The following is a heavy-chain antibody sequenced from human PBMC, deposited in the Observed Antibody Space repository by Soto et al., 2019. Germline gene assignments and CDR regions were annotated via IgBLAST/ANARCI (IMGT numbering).Heavy chain of an antibody. CDR3: ASATVVAATFDF. J-gene: IGHJ4*02. CDR1: GFAFRSYN. CDR2: ISSGSSNI. V-gene: IGHV3-21*01. D-gene: IGHD2-15*01. Sequence: GGSLRLSCAASGFAFRSYNTNWVRQAPGKGLEWVASISSGSSNIYYADSVKGRFTISRDNAKNSLFLQMDSLRAEDSAVYYCASATVVAATFDFWGQGTLVTVSS.